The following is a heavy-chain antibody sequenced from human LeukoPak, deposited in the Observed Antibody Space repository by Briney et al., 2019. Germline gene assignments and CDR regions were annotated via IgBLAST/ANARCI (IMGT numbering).Heavy chain of an antibody. V-gene: IGHV4-34*01. CDR1: GGSFSGYY. CDR3: ARGITHPYYFDY. Sequence: SETLSLTCAVYGGSFSGYYWSWIRQPPGKGLEWIGEMNHSGSTNYNPSLKSRVTISVDTSKNQFSLKLSSVTAADTAVYYCARGITHPYYFDYWGQGTLVTVSS. D-gene: IGHD1-20*01. CDR2: MNHSGST. J-gene: IGHJ4*02.